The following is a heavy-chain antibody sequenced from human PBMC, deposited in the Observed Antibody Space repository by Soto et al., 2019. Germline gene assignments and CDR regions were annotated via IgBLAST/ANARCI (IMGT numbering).Heavy chain of an antibody. CDR2: IKSKTDGGTT. J-gene: IGHJ4*02. D-gene: IGHD3-10*01. CDR3: WKDSSSSAPFLSPGLNTQKITMVRGVIPPVNRY. Sequence: GGSLRLSCAASGFTFSNAWMSWVRQAPGKGLEWVDRIKSKTDGGTTDYAAPVKGRFTMSRGDSKTTLYLQMNSLKTEDIAVYYCWKDSSSSAPFLSPGLNTQKITMVRGVIPPVNRYWGQGTLVTVSS. V-gene: IGHV3-15*01. CDR1: GFTFSNAW.